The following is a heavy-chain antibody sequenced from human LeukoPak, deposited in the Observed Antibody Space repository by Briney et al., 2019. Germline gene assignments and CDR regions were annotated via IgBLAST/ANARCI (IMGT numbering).Heavy chain of an antibody. CDR2: IYYSGST. CDR3: ARAWGQQLLFDY. J-gene: IGHJ4*02. Sequence: PSETLSLTCTVSGGSMSTYYWSWIRQPPGKGLEWIGYIYYSGSTNYNPSLKSRVTISVDTSKNQFSLKLSSVTAADTAVYYCARAWGQQLLFDYWGQGTLVTVSS. CDR1: GGSMSTYY. V-gene: IGHV4-59*01. D-gene: IGHD6-13*01.